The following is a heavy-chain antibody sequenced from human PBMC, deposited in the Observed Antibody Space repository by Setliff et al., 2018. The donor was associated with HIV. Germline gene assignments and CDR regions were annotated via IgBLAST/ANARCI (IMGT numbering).Heavy chain of an antibody. Sequence: ASVKVSCKASGYTLTGYYMHWVRQAPGQGLEWMGWINPNSGGTNYAQKFQGRVTVTRDTSISTAYMELSRLRSDDTAVYYCAGVPGRYDSSGYAFDIWGQGTMVTVSS. CDR3: AGVPGRYDSSGYAFDI. V-gene: IGHV1-2*02. J-gene: IGHJ3*02. CDR2: INPNSGGT. CDR1: GYTLTGYY. D-gene: IGHD3-22*01.